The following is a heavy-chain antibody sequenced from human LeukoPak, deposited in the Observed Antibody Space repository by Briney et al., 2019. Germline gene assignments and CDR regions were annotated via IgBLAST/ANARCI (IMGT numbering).Heavy chain of an antibody. CDR1: RFTFSSYA. D-gene: IGHD5-12*01. CDR3: VKDAVIVPTGWFDP. J-gene: IGHJ5*02. V-gene: IGHV3-23*01. CDR2: ISGGDVIT. Sequence: PGGSLRLSCAASRFTFSSYAMSWVRQAPGKGLEWVSAISGGDVITYYADFVKGRFTISRDNSKNTLYLQMNSLRAEDTALYYCVKDAVIVPTGWFDPWGQGTLVTVSS.